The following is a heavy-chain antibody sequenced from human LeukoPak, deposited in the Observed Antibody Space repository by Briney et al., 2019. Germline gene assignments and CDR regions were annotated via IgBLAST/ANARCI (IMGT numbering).Heavy chain of an antibody. D-gene: IGHD1-26*01. CDR2: INPNSGGT. CDR3: AFSVGATMGFDY. J-gene: IGHJ4*02. CDR1: GYTFTGYY. Sequence: VASVKVSCKASGYTFTGYYMHWVRPAPGQGLEWMGWINPNSGGTNYAQKFQGRVTMTRDTSISTAYMELSRLRSDDTAVYHCAFSVGATMGFDYWGQGTLVTVSS. V-gene: IGHV1-2*02.